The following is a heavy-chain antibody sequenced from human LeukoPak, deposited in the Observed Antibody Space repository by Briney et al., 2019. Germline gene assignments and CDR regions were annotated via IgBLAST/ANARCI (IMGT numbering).Heavy chain of an antibody. Sequence: GESLKISCKASGYTFSDYWIGWVRQMPGQGLEWMGIVYPGDSDTRYSPSFQGQVTISADKSISTAYLQWSSLKASDTAMYYCARDYGGKRYYYYGMDVWGQGTTVTVSS. CDR2: VYPGDSDT. J-gene: IGHJ6*02. CDR1: GYTFSDYW. CDR3: ARDYGGKRYYYYGMDV. D-gene: IGHD4-23*01. V-gene: IGHV5-51*01.